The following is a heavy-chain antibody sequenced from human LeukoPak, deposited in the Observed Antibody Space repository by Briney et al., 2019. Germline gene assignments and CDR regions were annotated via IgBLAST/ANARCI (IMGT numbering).Heavy chain of an antibody. CDR2: ISGSGDNT. CDR3: AKGSYYDSSGSFYFDY. J-gene: IGHJ4*02. V-gene: IGHV3-23*01. Sequence: GGSLRLSCAASGFTFSSYAMSWVRQAPGKGLEWVSGISGSGDNTYYADSEKGRFTISRDNSKNTLYVQVNSLGTEDTAAYYCAKGSYYDSSGSFYFDYWGQGTLVTVSS. D-gene: IGHD3-22*01. CDR1: GFTFSSYA.